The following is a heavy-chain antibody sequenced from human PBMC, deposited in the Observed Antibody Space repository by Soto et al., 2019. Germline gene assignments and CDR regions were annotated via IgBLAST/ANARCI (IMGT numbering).Heavy chain of an antibody. J-gene: IGHJ4*02. CDR1: GFTFSSYG. Sequence: GGSLRLSCAASGFTFSSYGMHWVRQAPGKGLEWVAVISYDGSNKYYADSVKGRFTISRDNSKNTLYLQMTSLRAEDTAVYYCAKRDLYYWGQGTLVTVSS. CDR3: AKRDLYY. CDR2: ISYDGSNK. V-gene: IGHV3-30*18.